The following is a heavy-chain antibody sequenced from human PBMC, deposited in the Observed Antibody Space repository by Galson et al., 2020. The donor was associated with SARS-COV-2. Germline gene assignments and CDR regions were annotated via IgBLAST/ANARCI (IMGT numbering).Heavy chain of an antibody. Sequence: SVKVSCQASGGTFSSYAISWVRQAPGQGLEWMGGIIPILGIANYAQKFQGRVTITADKSTSTAYMELSSLRSEDTSVYYCASTAGHCSSTSCYYYYYMDVWGKGTTVTVSS. V-gene: IGHV1-69*10. CDR2: IIPILGIA. J-gene: IGHJ6*03. CDR3: ASTAGHCSSTSCYYYYYMDV. D-gene: IGHD2-2*01. CDR1: GGTFSSYA.